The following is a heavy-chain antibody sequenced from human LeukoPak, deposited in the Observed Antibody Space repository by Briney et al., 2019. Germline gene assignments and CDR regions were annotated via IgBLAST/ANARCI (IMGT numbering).Heavy chain of an antibody. J-gene: IGHJ4*02. CDR3: ASAISVAGGDN. Sequence: AASVKVSCKASGGTFSSYAISWVRQAPGQGLEWMGRIIPILGIANYAQKLQGRVTITADKSTSTAYMELSSLRSEDTAVYYCASAISVAGGDNWGQGTLVTVSS. CDR2: IIPILGIA. CDR1: GGTFSSYA. V-gene: IGHV1-69*04. D-gene: IGHD6-19*01.